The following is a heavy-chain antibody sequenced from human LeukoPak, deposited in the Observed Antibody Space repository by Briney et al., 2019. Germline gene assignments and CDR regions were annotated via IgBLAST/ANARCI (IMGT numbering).Heavy chain of an antibody. J-gene: IGHJ4*02. V-gene: IGHV4-34*01. CDR2: VNDGGRT. Sequence: PSETLSLTCSVSGGSFSGYTWNWIRQSPGQGLEWVGEVNDGGRTNYHPSLKSRVTISVDTSKSQFSLMMSSVTAADTAVFFCERSLDFWGNSGNYFDFWGQGILVTVSS. CDR3: ERSLDFWGNSGNYFDF. CDR1: GGSFSGYT. D-gene: IGHD3-3*01.